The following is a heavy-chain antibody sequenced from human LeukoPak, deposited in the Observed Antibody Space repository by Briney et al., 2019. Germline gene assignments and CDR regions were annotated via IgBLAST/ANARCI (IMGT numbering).Heavy chain of an antibody. V-gene: IGHV3-30*03. CDR1: GITFSSSG. CDR2: ISHEGIEK. Sequence: GGSLRLSCAASGITFSSSGMHWVRQAPGTGLEWVALISHEGIEKYYADSVKGRFTISRDNSKNTLYLQMNSLRDEDTAVFYCATDRGWFFDNWGQGTLVTVAS. D-gene: IGHD6-19*01. J-gene: IGHJ4*02. CDR3: ATDRGWFFDN.